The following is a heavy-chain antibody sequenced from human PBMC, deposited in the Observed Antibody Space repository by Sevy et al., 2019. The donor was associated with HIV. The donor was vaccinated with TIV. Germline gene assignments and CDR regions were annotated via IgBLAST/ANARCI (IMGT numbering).Heavy chain of an antibody. V-gene: IGHV4-30-4*01. CDR2: IYYSGTT. CDR3: AGYCISTSPHNWFDP. CDR1: GGSISSGDYY. J-gene: IGHJ5*02. Sequence: SETLSLTCTVSGGSISSGDYYWSWMRQPPGKGLEWIGYIYYSGTTYYNPSLKSRVTISVDTSKTHFSLNLNSVTAADTAVYYCAGYCISTSPHNWFDPWGQGTLVTVSS. D-gene: IGHD2-2*01.